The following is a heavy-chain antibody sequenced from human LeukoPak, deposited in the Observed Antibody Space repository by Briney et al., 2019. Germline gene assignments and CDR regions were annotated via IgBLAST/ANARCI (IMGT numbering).Heavy chain of an antibody. CDR2: IDPAGTDT. CDR1: GFSFNSYW. D-gene: IGHD6-19*01. J-gene: IGHJ4*02. Sequence: GGSLRLSCAASGFSFNSYWMTWVRQPPGRGLEWVANIDPAGTDTYYVDPVKGRFTISRDNAKNSVYLQMNTLRAEDTAVYSCGRFGYVAGIDLWGQGTLVTVSS. V-gene: IGHV3-7*01. CDR3: GRFGYVAGIDL.